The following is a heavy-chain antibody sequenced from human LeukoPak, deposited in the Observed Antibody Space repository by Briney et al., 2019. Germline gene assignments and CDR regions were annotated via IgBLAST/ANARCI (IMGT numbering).Heavy chain of an antibody. Sequence: GASVKASCKASGGTFSSYAISWVRQAPGQGLEWMGRIIPILGIINYAQKFQGRVTITADKSTSTAYMELNSLRSEDTAVYYCAIGYCSSSSCYGPSFDYWGQGTLVTVSS. CDR3: AIGYCSSSSCYGPSFDY. CDR2: IIPILGII. CDR1: GGTFSSYA. D-gene: IGHD2-2*03. J-gene: IGHJ4*02. V-gene: IGHV1-69*04.